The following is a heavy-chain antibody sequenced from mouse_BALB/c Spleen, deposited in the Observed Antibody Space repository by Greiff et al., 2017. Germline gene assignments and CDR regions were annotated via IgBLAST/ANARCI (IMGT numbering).Heavy chain of an antibody. Sequence: EVQLVESGGGLVQPGGSRKLSCAASGFTFSSFGMHWVRQAPEKGLEWVAYISSGSSTIYYADTVKGRFTISRDNPKNTLFLQMTSLRSEDTAMYYCARSPYDYFDYWGQGTTLTVSS. D-gene: IGHD1-1*01. CDR3: ARSPYDYFDY. V-gene: IGHV5-17*02. J-gene: IGHJ2*01. CDR2: ISSGSSTI. CDR1: GFTFSSFG.